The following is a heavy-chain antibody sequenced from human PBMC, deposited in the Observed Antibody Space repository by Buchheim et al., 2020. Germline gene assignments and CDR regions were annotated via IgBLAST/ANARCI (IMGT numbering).Heavy chain of an antibody. CDR1: GYTFISYW. Sequence: EVQLVQSGAEVREPGESLKISCKGSGYTFISYWIAWVRQMPGKGLEWMGIIYPGDSDTRYSPSFQGQVTISADKSINTPYPQWSSLKASDTAIYYCARQHCTDDSCYLSWFDPWGQGTL. J-gene: IGHJ5*02. D-gene: IGHD2-15*01. V-gene: IGHV5-51*01. CDR3: ARQHCTDDSCYLSWFDP. CDR2: IYPGDSDT.